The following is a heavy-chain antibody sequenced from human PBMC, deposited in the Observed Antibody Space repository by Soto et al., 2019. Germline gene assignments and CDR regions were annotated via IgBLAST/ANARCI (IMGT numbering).Heavy chain of an antibody. V-gene: IGHV4-59*08. CDR2: IYYSGST. J-gene: IGHJ5*02. Sequence: SSETLSLTCTVSGGSISSYYWSWIRQPPGKGLEWIGYIYYSGSTNYNPSHKSRVTISVDTSKNQFSLKLSSVTAADTAVYYCARQSYDFWSGYSLNWFDPWGQGTLVTVSS. D-gene: IGHD3-3*01. CDR1: GGSISSYY. CDR3: ARQSYDFWSGYSLNWFDP.